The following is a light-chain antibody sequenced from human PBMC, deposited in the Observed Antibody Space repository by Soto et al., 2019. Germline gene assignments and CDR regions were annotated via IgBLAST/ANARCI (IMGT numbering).Light chain of an antibody. J-gene: IGKJ3*01. Sequence: EIVLTQSPATLSLPPGERATLSCRASQSVSSYLAWYQQKPGQAPRLLIYDASNRATGIPARFSGSGSGTDFTLTISSLEPEDFAVYYCQQRSNWPLFTFGPGTKVDI. CDR3: QQRSNWPLFT. CDR2: DAS. V-gene: IGKV3-11*01. CDR1: QSVSSY.